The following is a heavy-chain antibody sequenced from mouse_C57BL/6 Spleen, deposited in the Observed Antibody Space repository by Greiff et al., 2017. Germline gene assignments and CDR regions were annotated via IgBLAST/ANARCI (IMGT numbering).Heavy chain of an antibody. CDR1: GYTFTSYW. V-gene: IGHV1-52*01. CDR3: ARTDWENGYFDV. Sequence: VQLQQPGAELVRPGSSVKLSCKASGYTFTSYWMHWVKQRPIQGLEWIGNIDPSDSETHYNQKFKDKATLTVDKSSSTAYMQLSSLTSEDSAVYYCARTDWENGYFDVWGTGTTVTVSS. D-gene: IGHD4-1*01. J-gene: IGHJ1*03. CDR2: IDPSDSET.